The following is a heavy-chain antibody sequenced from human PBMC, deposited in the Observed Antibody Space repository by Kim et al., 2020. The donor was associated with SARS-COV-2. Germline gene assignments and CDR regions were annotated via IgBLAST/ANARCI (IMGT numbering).Heavy chain of an antibody. V-gene: IGHV4-34*01. CDR3: ARGKAGRPGYSSGWYVSSLNRSYYFDY. CDR1: GESFNNYY. D-gene: IGHD6-19*01. J-gene: IGHJ4*02. Sequence: SETLSLTCAVYGESFNNYYWSWIRQPPGKGLEWIGEINHIGSTNYSPSLKSRVTISVDTSKNQFSLKLSSVTAADTAVYYCARGKAGRPGYSSGWYVSSLNRSYYFDYWGQGTLVTVSS. CDR2: INHIGST.